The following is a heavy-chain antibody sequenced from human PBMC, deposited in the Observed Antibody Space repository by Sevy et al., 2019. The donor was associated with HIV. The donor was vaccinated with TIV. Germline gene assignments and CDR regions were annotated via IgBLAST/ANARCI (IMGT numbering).Heavy chain of an antibody. CDR3: SKGYKFDSGGYAHLNYFDY. Sequence: GGSLRLSCAASGFSFEDYAMIWVRQVPGKGLEWVSSINWNSRKIDYAASVKGRFTISRDNAGNSLYLQMNSLRVEDTALYFCSKGYKFDSGGYAHLNYFDYWGQGTPVTVSS. CDR2: INWNSRKI. D-gene: IGHD3-22*01. J-gene: IGHJ4*02. CDR1: GFSFEDYA. V-gene: IGHV3-9*01.